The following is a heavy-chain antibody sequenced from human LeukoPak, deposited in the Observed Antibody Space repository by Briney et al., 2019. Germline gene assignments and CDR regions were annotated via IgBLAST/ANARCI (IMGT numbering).Heavy chain of an antibody. J-gene: IGHJ5*02. CDR2: ISAYNGNT. CDR1: GYTFTSYG. CDR3: ARGARTVIQLLFANNWFDP. Sequence: ASVKISCQASGYTFTSYGCSWVRPAPGQGLEGVGWISAYNGNTNYAQKLQGGVTITTDTSSSTAYVALRRLRYDGTPVYYCARGARTVIQLLFANNWFDPWGQGTLVTVSS. D-gene: IGHD5-18*01. V-gene: IGHV1-18*01.